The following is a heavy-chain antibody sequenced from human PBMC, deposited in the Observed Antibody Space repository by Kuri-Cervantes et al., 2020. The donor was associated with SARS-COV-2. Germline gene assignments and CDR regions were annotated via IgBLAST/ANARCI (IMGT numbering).Heavy chain of an antibody. CDR2: IYSGGST. J-gene: IGHJ5*02. CDR1: GFTVSSNY. Sequence: GESLKISCAASGFTVSSNYMSWVRQAPGKGLEWVSVIYSGGSTYYADSEKGRFTISRDNSKNTLYLQMNSLRDEDTAVYYCARDGHYCSGGSCYPNWFDPWGQGTLVTVSS. CDR3: ARDGHYCSGGSCYPNWFDP. D-gene: IGHD2-15*01. V-gene: IGHV3-53*01.